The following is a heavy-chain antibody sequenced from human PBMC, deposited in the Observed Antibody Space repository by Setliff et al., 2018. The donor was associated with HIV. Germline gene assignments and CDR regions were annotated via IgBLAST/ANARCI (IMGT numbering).Heavy chain of an antibody. CDR2: ISGSGTYT. D-gene: IGHD3-22*01. J-gene: IGHJ4*02. Sequence: GGSLRLSCVTSGFTFTSHSMNWVRLRPGKGLEWVASISGSGTYTHYADSVRGRFTVSRDNAKNSLWLQLDNLKVEDTALYFCVRSLSGNSSTYYWAFDFWGQGAPVTVSS. CDR3: VRSLSGNSSTYYWAFDF. V-gene: IGHV3-21*01. CDR1: GFTFTSHS.